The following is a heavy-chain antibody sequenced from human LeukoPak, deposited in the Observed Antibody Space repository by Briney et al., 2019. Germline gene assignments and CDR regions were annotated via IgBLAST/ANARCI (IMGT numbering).Heavy chain of an antibody. D-gene: IGHD1-26*01. CDR2: IIPIFGTA. CDR1: GGTFSSYA. J-gene: IGHJ4*02. CDR3: ARQFLEWEFHFDY. Sequence: ASVKVSCKASGGTFSSYAISWVRQAPGQGLEWMEGIIPIFGTANYAQKFQGRVTITTDESTSTAYMELSSLRSEDTAVYYCARQFLEWEFHFDYWGQGTLVTVSS. V-gene: IGHV1-69*05.